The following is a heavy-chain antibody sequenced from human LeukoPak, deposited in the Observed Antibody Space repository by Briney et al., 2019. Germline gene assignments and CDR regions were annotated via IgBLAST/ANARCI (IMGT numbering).Heavy chain of an antibody. CDR1: GYTFNGNY. CDR2: INPNSGGI. Sequence: GASVKVSCKASGYTFNGNYMHWVRQAPGQGLEWMGWINPNSGGINYAQDFQGRVTLTRDTSISTAYMELSRLRSDDTAMYYCARNLWFGESTDAFNIWGQGTMVTVSS. V-gene: IGHV1-2*02. D-gene: IGHD3-10*01. J-gene: IGHJ3*02. CDR3: ARNLWFGESTDAFNI.